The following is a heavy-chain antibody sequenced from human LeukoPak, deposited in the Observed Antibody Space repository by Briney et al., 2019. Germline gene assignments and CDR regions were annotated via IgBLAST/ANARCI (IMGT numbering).Heavy chain of an antibody. CDR1: GFDFSNYY. CDR2: IKYDGTYT. J-gene: IGHJ4*02. Sequence: GGSLRLSCEASGFDFSNYYMSWVRQAPGKGLEWLANIKYDGTYTNYKDSVKGRFTLSRDNAKNSVYLQMNSLRAEDTAVYYCTRDEGATVATYRFDFWGRGTLVTVSS. V-gene: IGHV3-7*01. CDR3: TRDEGATVATYRFDF. D-gene: IGHD4-23*01.